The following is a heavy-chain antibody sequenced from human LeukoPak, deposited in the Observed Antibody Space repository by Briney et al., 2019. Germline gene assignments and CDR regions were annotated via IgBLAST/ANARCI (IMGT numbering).Heavy chain of an antibody. CDR1: GFPFSSYA. V-gene: IGHV3-23*01. Sequence: GGSLRLSCAASGFPFSSYAMSWVRQAPGKGLEWVSGISGSGDSTFYADSVKGRFTISRDNSKNTLYLQMNSLRAEDTAVYYCAKYLSAKGPPYALEVWGQGTTVTVSS. CDR2: ISGSGDST. CDR3: AKYLSAKGPPYALEV. J-gene: IGHJ6*02.